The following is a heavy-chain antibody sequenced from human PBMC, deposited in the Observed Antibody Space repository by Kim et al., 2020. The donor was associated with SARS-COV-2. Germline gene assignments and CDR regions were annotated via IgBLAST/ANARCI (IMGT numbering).Heavy chain of an antibody. J-gene: IGHJ4*02. CDR3: ARDWGGYTGYVDY. CDR2: ISYDESNK. D-gene: IGHD5-12*01. CDR1: GFTFSSHG. V-gene: IGHV3-33*05. Sequence: GGSLRLSCAASGFTFSSHGMHWVRQAPGKGLEWVAVISYDESNKYYADSVKGRFSISRDISKNTLMLQMNRLRAEDTAIYYCARDWGGYTGYVDYWGQGTLVTV.